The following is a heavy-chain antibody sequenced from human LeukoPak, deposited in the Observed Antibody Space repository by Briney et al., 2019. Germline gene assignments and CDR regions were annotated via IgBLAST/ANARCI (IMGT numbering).Heavy chain of an antibody. V-gene: IGHV4-39*01. D-gene: IGHD6-19*01. CDR3: ARHRLRYSSGWYEDGGHFDY. J-gene: IGHJ4*02. CDR2: IYYSGST. CDR1: GVFITSSSYY. Sequence: SETLSLTCTVSGVFITSSSYYWGWIRQPPGKGLEWIGSIYYSGSTYYNPSLKSRVTISVDTSKNQFSLKLSSVTAADTAVYYCARHRLRYSSGWYEDGGHFDYWGQGTLVTVSS.